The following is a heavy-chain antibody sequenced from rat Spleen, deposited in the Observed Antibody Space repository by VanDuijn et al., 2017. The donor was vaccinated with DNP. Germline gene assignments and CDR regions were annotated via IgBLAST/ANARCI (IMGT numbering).Heavy chain of an antibody. Sequence: EVQLVESGGGLEQPGRSLKLSCAASGFTFSNYDMAWVRQAPTKGLEWVASISHSGGSTDYRDSVKGRFSVSRENAKSSLYLQMDSLRSEDTSTYYCARAIPFDYWGQGVMVTVSS. CDR1: GFTFSNYD. D-gene: IGHD3-8*01. J-gene: IGHJ2*01. CDR2: ISHSGGST. CDR3: ARAIPFDY. V-gene: IGHV5S23*01.